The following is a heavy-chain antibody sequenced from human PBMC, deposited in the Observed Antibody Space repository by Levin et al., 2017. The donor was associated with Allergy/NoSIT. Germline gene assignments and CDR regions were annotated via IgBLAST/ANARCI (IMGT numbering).Heavy chain of an antibody. V-gene: IGHV3-74*01. D-gene: IGHD2/OR15-2a*01. J-gene: IGHJ4*02. CDR2: INSDGSST. CDR1: GFTFSNYW. Sequence: QAGGSLRLSCVASGFTFSNYWIHWVRQVPGKGLVWVSRINSDGSSTNYADSVKGRFTISRDNAKNTVYLQMNSLRAEDTAVYYCARGLFETSTYTFSNYWGQGTLVTVSS. CDR3: ARGLFETSTYTFSNY.